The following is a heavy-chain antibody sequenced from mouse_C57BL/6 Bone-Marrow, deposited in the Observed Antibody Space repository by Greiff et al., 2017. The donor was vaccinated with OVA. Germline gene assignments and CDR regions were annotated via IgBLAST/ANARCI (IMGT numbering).Heavy chain of an antibody. J-gene: IGHJ4*01. Sequence: VAPSQSLSITCTVSGFSLTSYGVSWVRQPPGKGLEWLGVIWGDGSTNYHSALISRLSISKDNSKSQVFLKLNSLQTDDTATYYCAKPRVYYYGSSPLYAMDYWGQGTSVTVSS. D-gene: IGHD1-1*01. CDR1: GFSLTSYG. V-gene: IGHV2-3*01. CDR2: IWGDGST. CDR3: AKPRVYYYGSSPLYAMDY.